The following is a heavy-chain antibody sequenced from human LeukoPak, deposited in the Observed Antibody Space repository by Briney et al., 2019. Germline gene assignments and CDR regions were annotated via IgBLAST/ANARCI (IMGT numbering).Heavy chain of an antibody. CDR2: LYYSGSI. D-gene: IGHD4-17*01. V-gene: IGHV4-39*01. Sequence: KPSETLSLTCTVSGGSISSSSYSWGWIRQPPGKGLEWIGSLYYSGSIYYNPSLKSRVTISVDTSKNQFSLKLSSVTAADTAVYYCARPHDYGPSNWFDPWGQGTLVTVSS. CDR3: ARPHDYGPSNWFDP. CDR1: GGSISSSSYS. J-gene: IGHJ5*02.